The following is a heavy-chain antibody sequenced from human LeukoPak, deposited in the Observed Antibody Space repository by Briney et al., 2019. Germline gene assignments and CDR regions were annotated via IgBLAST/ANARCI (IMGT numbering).Heavy chain of an antibody. V-gene: IGHV4-34*01. D-gene: IGHD6-19*01. CDR3: ARTQEDSSGWRGDYSDF. CDR2: INHSGST. Sequence: PSETLSLTCAVYGGSFSGYYWNWIRQPPGKGLEWIGEINHSGSTNYNPSLKSRVIISVDTSRNQFSLKLSSVTAADTAVYYCARTQEDSSGWRGDYSDFWGQGPLVTVSS. CDR1: GGSFSGYY. J-gene: IGHJ4*02.